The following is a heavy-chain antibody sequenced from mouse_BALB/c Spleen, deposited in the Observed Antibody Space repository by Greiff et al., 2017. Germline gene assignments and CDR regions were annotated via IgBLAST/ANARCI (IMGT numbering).Heavy chain of an antibody. D-gene: IGHD2-14*01. Sequence: EVQLQQSGAELVRSGASVKLSCTASGFNIKDYYMHWVKQRPEQGLEWIGWIDPGNGDTEYASKFQGKATMTADTSSNTAYLQLSSLTSEDTAVYYCNGRYDVAYWGQGTLVTVSA. CDR2: IDPGNGDT. V-gene: IGHV14-4*02. J-gene: IGHJ3*01. CDR1: GFNIKDYY. CDR3: NGRYDVAY.